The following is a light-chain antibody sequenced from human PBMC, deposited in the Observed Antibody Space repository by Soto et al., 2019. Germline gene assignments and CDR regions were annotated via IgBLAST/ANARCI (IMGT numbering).Light chain of an antibody. CDR1: SSNIGAGYD. V-gene: IGLV1-40*01. Sequence: QSVLTQPPSVSGAPGQRVTISCTGSSSNIGAGYDVHWYQQLPGTAPKLLIYGNSNRPSGVPDRFSGSKSGTSASLAIPGLQAEDEADDYCQSYDSSLSGRVVFGGGTKLTVL. CDR2: GNS. J-gene: IGLJ2*01. CDR3: QSYDSSLSGRVV.